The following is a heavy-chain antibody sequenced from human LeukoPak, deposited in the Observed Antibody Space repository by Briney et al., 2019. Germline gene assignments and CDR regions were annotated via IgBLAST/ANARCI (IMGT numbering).Heavy chain of an antibody. J-gene: IGHJ4*02. CDR1: GFTFSSYS. Sequence: GGSLRLSCAASGFTFSSYSMNWVRQAPGKGLEWVSYISSSGSTIHYADSVKGRFTISRDNAKNSLYLQMNSLRAGDTAVYYCARVRYSLPDYWGQGTLVTVSS. V-gene: IGHV3-48*04. CDR2: ISSSGSTI. CDR3: ARVRYSLPDY. D-gene: IGHD1-1*01.